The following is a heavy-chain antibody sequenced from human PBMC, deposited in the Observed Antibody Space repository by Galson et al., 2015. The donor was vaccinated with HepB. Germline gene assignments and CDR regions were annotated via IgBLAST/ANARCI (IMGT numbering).Heavy chain of an antibody. CDR2: ISSSGSSI. D-gene: IGHD6-13*01. J-gene: IGHJ4*02. Sequence: GFTFSDYYMSWIRQAPGRGLEWVSYISSSGSSIVHADSVKGRSTISRDNAKNSVFLQMNSLRGEDTAVYYCTTLGYITAWSPDYWGQGTLVTVSS. CDR1: GFTFSDYY. CDR3: TTLGYITAWSPDY. V-gene: IGHV3-11*01.